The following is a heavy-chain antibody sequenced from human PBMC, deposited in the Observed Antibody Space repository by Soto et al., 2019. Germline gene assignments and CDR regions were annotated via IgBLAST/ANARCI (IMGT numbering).Heavy chain of an antibody. CDR3: AVTPPYEILAASLAGYVY. V-gene: IGHV1-69*02. D-gene: IGHD3-9*01. CDR2: IIPILGIA. Sequence: QVQLVQSGAEVKKPGSSVKVSCKASGGTFSSYTISWVRQAPGQGLEWMGRIIPILGIANYAQKFQGRVTITAEKSTSTAYMEMSSMRCEDTAVYYCAVTPPYEILAASLAGYVYWGQGTLVTVSS. CDR1: GGTFSSYT. J-gene: IGHJ4*02.